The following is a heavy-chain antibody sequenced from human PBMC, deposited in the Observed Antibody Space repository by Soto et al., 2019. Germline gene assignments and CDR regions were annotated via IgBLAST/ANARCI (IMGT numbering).Heavy chain of an antibody. CDR1: GGSIYSGGYY. CDR2: IYYSGST. Sequence: QAQLQESGPGLVKPSQTLSLTCTVSGGSIYSGGYYWSWIRQHPGKGLEWIGNIYYSGSTYYNPSLKSRVTISVDTSKNQFSLKLSSLTAADTAVYYCARAIPHYADNDYYYMDVWGKGTTVTVSS. V-gene: IGHV4-31*03. J-gene: IGHJ6*03. D-gene: IGHD4-17*01. CDR3: ARAIPHYADNDYYYMDV.